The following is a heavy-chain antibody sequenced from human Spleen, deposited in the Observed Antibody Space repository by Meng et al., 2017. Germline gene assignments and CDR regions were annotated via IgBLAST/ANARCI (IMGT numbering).Heavy chain of an antibody. V-gene: IGHV1-2*06. CDR3: ARDLEDYPEPNWFDP. Sequence: QVQLVQSGAEVKKPGASVKVSGKASGYTFTGYYMHWVRQAPGQGLEWMGRINPNSGGTNYAQKFQGRVTMTRDTSINTVYMELISLRSDDTAVYYCARDLEDYPEPNWFDPWGQGTLVTVSS. CDR1: GYTFTGYY. CDR2: INPNSGGT. J-gene: IGHJ5*02. D-gene: IGHD4-11*01.